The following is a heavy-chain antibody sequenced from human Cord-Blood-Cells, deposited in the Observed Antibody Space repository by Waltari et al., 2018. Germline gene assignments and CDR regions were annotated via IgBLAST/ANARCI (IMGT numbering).Heavy chain of an antibody. D-gene: IGHD6-6*01. CDR2: INHSART. CDR3: ATSSSSSVGY. J-gene: IGHJ4*02. V-gene: IGHV4-34*01. CDR1: GGSFSGYY. Sequence: QVQLQQWGAGLLKPSETLSLTCAVYGGSFSGYYWSWIRQPPGKGLEWIGEINHSARTNDNPSLNSRVTISVDTSNHQFSLKLSSVTAADTAVYYCATSSSSSVGYWGQGTLVTVSS.